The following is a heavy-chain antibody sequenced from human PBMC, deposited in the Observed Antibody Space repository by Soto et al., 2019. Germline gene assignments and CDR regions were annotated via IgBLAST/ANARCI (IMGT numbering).Heavy chain of an antibody. J-gene: IGHJ6*02. Sequence: GSLRLSCAASRFTFSSYGMHWVRQAPGKGLEWVAVISYDGSNKYYADSVKGRFTISRDNSKNTLYLQMNSLRAEDTAVYYCAKDVGDVTGTTSGYYYGMDVWGQGPTVTVSS. V-gene: IGHV3-30*18. D-gene: IGHD1-7*01. CDR2: ISYDGSNK. CDR1: RFTFSSYG. CDR3: AKDVGDVTGTTSGYYYGMDV.